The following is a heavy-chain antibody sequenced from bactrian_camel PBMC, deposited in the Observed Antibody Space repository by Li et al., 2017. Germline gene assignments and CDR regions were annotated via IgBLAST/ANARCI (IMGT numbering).Heavy chain of an antibody. CDR1: GFTFSSYD. CDR3: ATEGSWLPPSD. Sequence: VQLVESGGGLVQPGGSLRLSCAASGFTFSSYDMSWVRQAPGKGPEWVSGINRSGTTTFYSESVKGRFTISRDNDKKTLYLQLSSLKTEDTAMYYCATEGSWLPPSDWGQGTQVTVS. CDR2: INRSGTTT. D-gene: IGHD2*01. V-gene: IGHV3S31*01. J-gene: IGHJ4*01.